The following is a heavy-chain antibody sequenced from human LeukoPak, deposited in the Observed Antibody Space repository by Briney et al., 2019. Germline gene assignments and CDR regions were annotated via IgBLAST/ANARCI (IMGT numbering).Heavy chain of an antibody. CDR1: GFTFIDYC. CDR2: IYINNGAT. V-gene: IGHV1-2*02. Sequence: GASVTVSCKAAGFTFIDYCSHWVRQPPAQGPEWMGWIYINNGATKYAPKYQGRVTITRAISINTANMELSSLTSDDTAVDYCARDSTAAACSYFDYWGQGTLVTVTS. D-gene: IGHD6-13*01. CDR3: ARDSTAAACSYFDY. J-gene: IGHJ4*02.